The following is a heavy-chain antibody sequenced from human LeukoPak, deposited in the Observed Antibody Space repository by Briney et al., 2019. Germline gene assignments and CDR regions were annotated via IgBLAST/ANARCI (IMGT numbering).Heavy chain of an antibody. V-gene: IGHV1-69*01. CDR1: GGTFSSYA. D-gene: IGHD6-13*01. CDR2: IIPVFGTA. CDR3: ANLLGSSSWIDY. J-gene: IGHJ4*02. Sequence: SVKVSCKASGGTFSSYAISWVRQAPGQGLEWMGGIIPVFGTANYAQKFQGRVTITADESTSTAYMELSSLRSEDTAVYYCANLLGSSSWIDYWGQGTLVTVSS.